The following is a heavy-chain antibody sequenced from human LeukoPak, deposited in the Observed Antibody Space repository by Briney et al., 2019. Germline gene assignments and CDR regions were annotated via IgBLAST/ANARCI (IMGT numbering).Heavy chain of an antibody. CDR2: ISYDGSNK. J-gene: IGHJ4*02. Sequence: GGSLRLSCAASGFTFSSYAMHWVPQAPGKGLEWVAVISYDGSNKYYADSVKGRFTIYRDNSKHTLYLQMNSLRAEDTAVYYCARDTGIAVAGTNELNYWGQGTLVTVSS. CDR3: ARDTGIAVAGTNELNY. D-gene: IGHD6-19*01. V-gene: IGHV3-30-3*01. CDR1: GFTFSSYA.